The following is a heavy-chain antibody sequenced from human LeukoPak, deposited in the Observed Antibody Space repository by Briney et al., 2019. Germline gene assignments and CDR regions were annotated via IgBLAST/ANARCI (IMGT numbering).Heavy chain of an antibody. D-gene: IGHD5-24*01. Sequence: PGGSLRLSCAASGFTFSSYEMDWVRQAPGKGLEWVSYISSSGSTIYYADSVKGRFTISRDNSKNTLYLQMNSLRAEDTAVYYCAGVATISPYYFDYWGQGTLVTVSS. CDR3: AGVATISPYYFDY. CDR2: ISSSGSTI. V-gene: IGHV3-48*03. CDR1: GFTFSSYE. J-gene: IGHJ4*02.